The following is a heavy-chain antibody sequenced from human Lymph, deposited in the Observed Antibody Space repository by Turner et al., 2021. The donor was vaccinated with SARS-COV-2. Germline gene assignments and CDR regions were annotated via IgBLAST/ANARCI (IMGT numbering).Heavy chain of an antibody. CDR2: ISYDGSNK. Sequence: VQLVESGGGVVQRGRSLSLSCLASGFTFSSYAMHWVRQAPGKGLEWVALISYDGSNKYYADSVKGRFTISRDNSKNTLYLQMNSLRAEDTAVYYCARDVGAALDYWGQGTLVTVSS. J-gene: IGHJ4*02. D-gene: IGHD6-25*01. CDR1: GFTFSSYA. V-gene: IGHV3-30-3*01. CDR3: ARDVGAALDY.